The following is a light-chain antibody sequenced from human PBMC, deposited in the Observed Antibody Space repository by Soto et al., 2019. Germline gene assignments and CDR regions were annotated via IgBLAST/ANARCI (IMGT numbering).Light chain of an antibody. CDR2: GNN. V-gene: IGLV1-40*01. CDR1: SSNIGAGYD. J-gene: IGLJ2*01. Sequence: QSVLTQPPSVSGAPGQTITISCTGSSSNIGAGYDVHWYQQLPGRAPKLLIYGNNNRPSGVPDRFSGSKSGTSAFLAITGLQPGDEADYFCQSYDTGVVGLIFGAGTKLTVL. CDR3: QSYDTGVVGLI.